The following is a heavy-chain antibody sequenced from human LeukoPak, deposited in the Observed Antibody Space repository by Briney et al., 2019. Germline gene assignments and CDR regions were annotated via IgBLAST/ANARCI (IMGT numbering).Heavy chain of an antibody. CDR3: APGGGDHGPSAP. CDR1: GFTFASYA. V-gene: IGHV3-23*01. D-gene: IGHD3-16*01. CDR2: TSTSGGST. J-gene: IGHJ4*02. Sequence: PGGSLRLSCAASGFTFASYAMSWVRQAPEKGLEWVSTTSTSGGSTWYADSVKGRITISRDNFKNMLYLQMNSLRAEDTAVYYCAPGGGDHGPSAPGGQGTLATVSS.